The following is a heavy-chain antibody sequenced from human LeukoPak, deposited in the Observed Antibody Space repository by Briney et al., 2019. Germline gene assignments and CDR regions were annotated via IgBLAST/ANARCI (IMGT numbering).Heavy chain of an antibody. D-gene: IGHD6-19*01. CDR2: INPNSGGT. V-gene: IGHV1-2*02. J-gene: IGHJ4*02. CDR3: ARGPLRAVAVTTFDY. CDR1: GYTFTGYY. Sequence: ASVKVSCKASGYTFTGYYMHWVRQAPGQGPEWMGRINPNSGGTNYAQKFQGRVTMTRDTSISTAYMELSRLRSDDTAVYYCARGPLRAVAVTTFDYWGQGTLVTVSS.